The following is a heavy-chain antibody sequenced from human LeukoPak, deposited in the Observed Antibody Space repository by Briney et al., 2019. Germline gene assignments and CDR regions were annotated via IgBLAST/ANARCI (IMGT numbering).Heavy chain of an antibody. Sequence: SETLSLTCTVSGCSISSYYWSWIRQPAGKGLEWIGRIYTSGSTKYNPSLKGRVTMSVDTSKNKFSLKLSTVTAADTAVYYCARDGNSGYTIDNWGQGNLVTVSS. V-gene: IGHV4-4*07. CDR2: IYTSGST. D-gene: IGHD5-12*01. CDR3: ARDGNSGYTIDN. J-gene: IGHJ4*02. CDR1: GCSISSYY.